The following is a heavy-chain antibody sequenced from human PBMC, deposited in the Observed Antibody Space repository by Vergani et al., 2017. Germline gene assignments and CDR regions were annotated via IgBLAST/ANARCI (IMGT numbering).Heavy chain of an antibody. Sequence: EVQLLESGGGLVQPGGSLRLSCAASGFTFSSYAMSWVRQAPGKGLEWVSAISGSGGSTYYADSGKGRFTISRDNSKNTLYLQMNSLRAEDTAVYYCAKGRYSSSWYGDYFDYWGQGTLVTVSS. D-gene: IGHD6-13*01. V-gene: IGHV3-23*01. J-gene: IGHJ4*02. CDR1: GFTFSSYA. CDR3: AKGRYSSSWYGDYFDY. CDR2: ISGSGGST.